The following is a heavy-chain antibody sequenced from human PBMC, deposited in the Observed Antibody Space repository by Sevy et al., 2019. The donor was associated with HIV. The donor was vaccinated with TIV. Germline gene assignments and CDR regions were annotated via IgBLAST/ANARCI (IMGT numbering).Heavy chain of an antibody. J-gene: IGHJ4*02. D-gene: IGHD2-8*01. CDR1: GITFTIYT. V-gene: IGHV3-21*01. Sequence: GGSLRLSCAASGITFTIYTMNWVHQAPGKGLEWVSSISSSSSYIYYADSVKGRFTISRDNAKSSLYLQMNSLRAEETAVYYCAREDSNGVCYSHWGQGTLVTVSS. CDR3: AREDSNGVCYSH. CDR2: ISSSSSYI.